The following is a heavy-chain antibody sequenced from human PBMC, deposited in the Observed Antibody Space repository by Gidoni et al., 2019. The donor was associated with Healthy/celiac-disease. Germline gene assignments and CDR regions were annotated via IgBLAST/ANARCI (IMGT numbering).Heavy chain of an antibody. CDR3: ARGPWPSPHYDSSGYYGWFDP. Sequence: QVQLQESGPGLVKPSETLSLTCTVSGGSISSYYWSWIRQPPGKGLEWIWYIYYSGSTNYNPSLKSRVTISVDTSKNQFSLKLSSVTAADTAVYYCARGPWPSPHYDSSGYYGWFDPWGQGTLVTVSS. J-gene: IGHJ5*02. CDR1: GGSISSYY. V-gene: IGHV4-59*01. D-gene: IGHD3-22*01. CDR2: IYYSGST.